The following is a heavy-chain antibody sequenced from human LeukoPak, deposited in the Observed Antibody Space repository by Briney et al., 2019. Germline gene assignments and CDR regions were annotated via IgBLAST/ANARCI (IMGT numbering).Heavy chain of an antibody. J-gene: IGHJ4*02. CDR3: ARGGGWNYVGFDY. CDR2: MNPNSGNT. D-gene: IGHD1-7*01. Sequence: ASVTVSCKASDYTFTKFGISWVRQAPGQGLEWMGWMNPNSGNTGYAQKFQGRVTITRDTSINTAYMEVNSLSSEDTAVYYCARGGGWNYVGFDYWGQGALVTVSS. CDR1: DYTFTKFG. V-gene: IGHV1-8*03.